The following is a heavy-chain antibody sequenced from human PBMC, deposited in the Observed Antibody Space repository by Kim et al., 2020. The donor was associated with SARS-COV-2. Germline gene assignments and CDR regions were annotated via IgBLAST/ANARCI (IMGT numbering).Heavy chain of an antibody. CDR3: AKASRGGYDGTGAFD. CDR2: IGGSGGTT. J-gene: IGHJ4*01. D-gene: IGHD6-19*01. V-gene: IGHV3-23*01. CDR1: GFTFSSFG. Sequence: GGSLRLSCATSGFTFSSFGMNWFRQAPGKGLEWVSAIGGSGGTTYYADSVKDRFTISRDNSKNTVYLQMRSLRVEDTAVYYCAKASRGGYDGTGAFD.